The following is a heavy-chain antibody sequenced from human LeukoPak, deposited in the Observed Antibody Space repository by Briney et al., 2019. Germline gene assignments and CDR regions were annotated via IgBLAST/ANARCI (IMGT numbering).Heavy chain of an antibody. CDR1: GLTVSSNY. CDR3: ARYTSSPGEGMDV. D-gene: IGHD3-16*01. CDR2: IYSGGST. Sequence: GGSLRFSCAASGLTVSSNYMSWVRQAPGKGLEWVSVIYSGGSTNYADSVKGRFTISRDNSKNTLYLQMNSLRAEDTAVYYCARYTSSPGEGMDVWGQGTTVTVSS. J-gene: IGHJ6*02. V-gene: IGHV3-66*01.